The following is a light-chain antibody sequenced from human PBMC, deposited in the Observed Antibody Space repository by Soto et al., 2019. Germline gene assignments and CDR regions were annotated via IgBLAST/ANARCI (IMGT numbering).Light chain of an antibody. V-gene: IGLV2-18*01. CDR3: SLYTSENAYV. CDR1: STDFVSYNR. J-gene: IGLJ1*01. CDR2: EVS. Sequence: QSALTQPPSVSGSPGQSVTISCTGTSTDFVSYNRVSWYQQPPGTAPKLMIYEVSKRPSGVPDRFSGSKSGNTASLTISGLQAADEPDYYCSLYTSENAYVFGTGTKLTVL.